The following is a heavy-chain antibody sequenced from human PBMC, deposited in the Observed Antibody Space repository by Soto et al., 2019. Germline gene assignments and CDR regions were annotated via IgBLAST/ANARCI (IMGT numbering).Heavy chain of an antibody. CDR2: INAGNGKT. V-gene: IGHV1-3*01. CDR3: ASPYCSSTSCYGAFDI. CDR1: GYTFTSYA. Sequence: QVQLVQSGAEVKKPGASVKVSCKASGYTFTSYAMHWVRQAPGQRLEWMGWINAGNGKTKYSQKFQGRVTITRDTSASTAYMELSSLRSEDTAVYYCASPYCSSTSCYGAFDIWGQGTMVTVSS. D-gene: IGHD2-2*01. J-gene: IGHJ3*02.